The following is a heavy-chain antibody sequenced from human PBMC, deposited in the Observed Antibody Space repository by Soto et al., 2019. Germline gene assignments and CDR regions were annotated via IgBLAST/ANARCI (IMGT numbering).Heavy chain of an antibody. D-gene: IGHD3-22*01. CDR1: GFTFSNAW. Sequence: GGYLRLSCAASGFTFSNAWMNWVRQAPGKGLEWVGRIKGKTDGGTTDYAAPVKGRFTISRDDSKNTLYLQMNSLKTEDTAVYYCTTHDSSGSWGQGTLVTVSS. CDR2: IKGKTDGGTT. J-gene: IGHJ4*02. V-gene: IGHV3-15*07. CDR3: TTHDSSGS.